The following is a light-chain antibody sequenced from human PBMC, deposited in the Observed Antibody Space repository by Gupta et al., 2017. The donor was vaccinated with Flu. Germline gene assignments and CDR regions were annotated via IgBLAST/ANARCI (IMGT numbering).Light chain of an antibody. CDR2: GAS. Sequence: GTLSRTPRERTTLSCRAGQSVSTTYLPWYQHKPGQAPRLLIYGASGRATGIPDRFRGSGSGTDFVLTISSLEPEDFAVYYCQQYGSSPTFGEGTNVEIK. V-gene: IGKV3-20*01. J-gene: IGKJ4*02. CDR1: QSVSTTY. CDR3: QQYGSSPT.